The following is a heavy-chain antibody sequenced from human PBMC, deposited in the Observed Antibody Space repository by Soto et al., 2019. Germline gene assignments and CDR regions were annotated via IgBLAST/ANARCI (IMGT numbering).Heavy chain of an antibody. CDR3: ASRTTVPNNWFDP. Sequence: SETLSLTCAVYGGSFSGYYWSWIRQPPGKGLEWIGEINHSGSTNYNPSLKSRVTISVDTSKNQFSLKLSSVTAADTAVYYCASRTTVPNNWFDPWGQGTLVTVSS. D-gene: IGHD4-17*01. V-gene: IGHV4-34*01. J-gene: IGHJ5*02. CDR2: INHSGST. CDR1: GGSFSGYY.